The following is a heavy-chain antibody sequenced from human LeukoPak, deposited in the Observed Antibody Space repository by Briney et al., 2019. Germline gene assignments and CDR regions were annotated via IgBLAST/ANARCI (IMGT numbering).Heavy chain of an antibody. Sequence: PGGSLRLSCAASGFTFSSYSMNWVRQAPGKGLEWVSSISSSSSYIYYADSVKGRFTISRDNAKNSLFLQMNSLRAEDTAVYYCARDISPNYGGKRSYYYYMDVWGKGTTVTISS. V-gene: IGHV3-21*01. J-gene: IGHJ6*03. D-gene: IGHD4-23*01. CDR3: ARDISPNYGGKRSYYYYMDV. CDR1: GFTFSSYS. CDR2: ISSSSSYI.